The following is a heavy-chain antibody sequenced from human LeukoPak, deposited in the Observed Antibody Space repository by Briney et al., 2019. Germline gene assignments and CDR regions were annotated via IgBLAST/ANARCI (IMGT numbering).Heavy chain of an antibody. Sequence: SETLSLTCTVSGGSISGYYWSWIRQPPGKELDWIGNIYYSGSTNYNPSLKSRVTISVDTSKNQFSLKLSSVTAADTAVYYCARDPRYYDSSGYYHWYFDYWGQGTLVTVSS. CDR3: ARDPRYYDSSGYYHWYFDY. D-gene: IGHD3-22*01. CDR1: GGSISGYY. CDR2: IYYSGST. V-gene: IGHV4-59*01. J-gene: IGHJ4*02.